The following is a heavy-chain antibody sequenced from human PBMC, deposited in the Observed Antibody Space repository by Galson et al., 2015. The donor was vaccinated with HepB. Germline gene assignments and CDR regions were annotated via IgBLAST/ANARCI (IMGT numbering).Heavy chain of an antibody. V-gene: IGHV1-2*02. CDR2: INPNSGGT. J-gene: IGHJ5*02. CDR1: GYTFTGYY. CDR3: ARGALVVVVGANENNWFAP. Sequence: SVKVSCKASGYTFTGYYIHWVRQAPGQGLEWMGWINPNSGGTNYAQKFEGRVTMTRDTSISTAYMELRRLRSDDTAVYYCARGALVVVVGANENNWFAPWGQGTLVTVSS. D-gene: IGHD2-15*01.